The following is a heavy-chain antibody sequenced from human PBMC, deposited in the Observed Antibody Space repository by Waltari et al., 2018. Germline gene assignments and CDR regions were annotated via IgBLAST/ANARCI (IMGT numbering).Heavy chain of an antibody. CDR3: ARFTQVAGSSLLDY. CDR2: NNYSETT. CDR1: GGSSTSSLDY. Sequence: QLQLQESGPGLVKPSETLSLTCTVSGGSSTSSLDYCGWIRQPPGKRFEWIGINNYSETTFDKPSRKSQVTMSVDMSKTQFALKLTSVTDADTAVYYCARFTQVAGSSLLDYWGQGTLVTVSS. D-gene: IGHD6-19*01. J-gene: IGHJ4*02. V-gene: IGHV4-39*01.